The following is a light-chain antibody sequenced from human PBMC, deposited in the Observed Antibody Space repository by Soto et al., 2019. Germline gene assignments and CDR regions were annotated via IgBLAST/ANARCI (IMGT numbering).Light chain of an antibody. J-gene: IGKJ1*01. CDR1: QSILYSSNNKNY. CDR3: LQYYTTPEA. CDR2: WAS. Sequence: DIVMTQSPDSLAVSLGERATINCKSSQSILYSSNNKNYLAWYQQKPGQRPKLLIYWASPRVSGVPDRFSGSGSGRDFTLTISSLQAEDAAVYYCLQYYTTPEAFGQGTKVEIK. V-gene: IGKV4-1*01.